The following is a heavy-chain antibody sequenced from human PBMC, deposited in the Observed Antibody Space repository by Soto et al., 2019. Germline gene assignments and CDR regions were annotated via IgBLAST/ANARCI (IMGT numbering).Heavy chain of an antibody. D-gene: IGHD5-12*01. CDR2: ISGSGGST. Sequence: GGSLRLSCAASGFTFSSYAMSWVRQAPGKGLEWVSAISGSGGSTYYADSVKGWFTISRDNSKNTLYLQMNSLRAEDTAVYYCAKVGIVATIPFYYFDYWGQGTLVTVSS. V-gene: IGHV3-23*01. CDR1: GFTFSSYA. J-gene: IGHJ4*02. CDR3: AKVGIVATIPFYYFDY.